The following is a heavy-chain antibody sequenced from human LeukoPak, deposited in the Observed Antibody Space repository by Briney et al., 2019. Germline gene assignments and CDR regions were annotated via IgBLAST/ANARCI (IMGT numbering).Heavy chain of an antibody. J-gene: IGHJ4*02. V-gene: IGHV1-18*01. CDR1: GYTFTSYG. CDR3: ARVEYYYDSSGYQY. Sequence: GASVKVSCKASGYTFTSYGISWVRQAPGQGLEWMGWISAYNGNTNYAQKLQGRVTMTTDTSTSTAYMELRSLRSDDTAVYYCARVEYYYDSSGYQYWGQGTLVTVSS. CDR2: ISAYNGNT. D-gene: IGHD3-22*01.